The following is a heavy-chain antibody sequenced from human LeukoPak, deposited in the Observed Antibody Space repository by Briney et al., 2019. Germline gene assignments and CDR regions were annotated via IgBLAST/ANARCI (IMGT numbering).Heavy chain of an antibody. D-gene: IGHD3-16*02. CDR1: GYTFISYG. CDR2: ISGYNGNT. Sequence: ASVKVSCKASGYTFISYGISWVRQAPGQGLEWMGWISGYNGNTNYAQNLQGRVTMTTDPSTSTAYMELRSLKSDDTAVYYCARERSYYDDVWGSYRPSYYFDYWGQGTLVTVSS. CDR3: ARERSYYDDVWGSYRPSYYFDY. V-gene: IGHV1-18*01. J-gene: IGHJ4*02.